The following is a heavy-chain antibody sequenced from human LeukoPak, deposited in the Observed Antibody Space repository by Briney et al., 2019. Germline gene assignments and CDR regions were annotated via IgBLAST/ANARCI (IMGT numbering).Heavy chain of an antibody. D-gene: IGHD3-22*01. J-gene: IGHJ4*02. Sequence: GGSLRLSCAASGFTFSSNYMSWVRQAPGKGLEWVSVIYSGGSTYYADSVMGRFTISRDNSKNTLYLQMNSLRAEDTAVYYCAKRYYYDSSGYSLGYWGQGTLVTVSS. CDR2: IYSGGST. V-gene: IGHV3-53*01. CDR3: AKRYYYDSSGYSLGY. CDR1: GFTFSSNY.